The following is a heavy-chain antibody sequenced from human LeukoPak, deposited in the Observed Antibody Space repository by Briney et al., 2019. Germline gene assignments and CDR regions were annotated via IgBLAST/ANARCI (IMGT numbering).Heavy chain of an antibody. J-gene: IGHJ4*02. CDR2: IYPGDSTT. CDR3: ATHWHYNIGWDDSGGY. D-gene: IGHD3-10*01. V-gene: IGHV5-51*01. Sequence: GESLQISCKGSGYSFTNYWIGWVRQMPGKGLEWMGIIYPGDSTTRYSPSFQGQVTISADKSITAAYLQWSSLRASDTAMYYCATHWHYNIGWDDSGGYWGQGTLVTVSS. CDR1: GYSFTNYW.